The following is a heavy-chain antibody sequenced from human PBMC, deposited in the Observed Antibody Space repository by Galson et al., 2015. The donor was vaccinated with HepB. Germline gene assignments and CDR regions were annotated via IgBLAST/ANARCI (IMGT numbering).Heavy chain of an antibody. J-gene: IGHJ4*02. D-gene: IGHD4-23*01. CDR3: ARDRPTVVTPMRAYDY. V-gene: IGHV1-18*01. CDR1: GYTFTSYG. CDR2: ISAYNGNT. Sequence: SVKVSCKASGYTFTSYGISWVRQAPGQGLEWMGWISAYNGNTNYAQKLQGRVTMTTDTSTSTAYMELRSLRSDDTAVYYCARDRPTVVTPMRAYDYWGQGTLVTVSS.